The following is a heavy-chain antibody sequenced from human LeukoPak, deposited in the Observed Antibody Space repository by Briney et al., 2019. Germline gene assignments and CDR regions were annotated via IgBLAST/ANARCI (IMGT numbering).Heavy chain of an antibody. J-gene: IGHJ4*02. D-gene: IGHD3-16*01. CDR1: GYTFTGYY. CDR2: INPNSGGT. Sequence: ASVKVSCKASGYTFTGYYMHWVRQAPGQGLEWMGWINPNSGGTNYAQKFQGRVTMTRDTSISTAYMELSRLRSDDTAVYYCARDRASRSGGFYYFDYWGQGTLVTVSS. CDR3: ARDRASRSGGFYYFDY. V-gene: IGHV1-2*02.